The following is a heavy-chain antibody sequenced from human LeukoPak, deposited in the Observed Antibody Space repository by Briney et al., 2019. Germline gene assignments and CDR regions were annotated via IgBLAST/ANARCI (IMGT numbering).Heavy chain of an antibody. CDR2: ISTSGNTK. Sequence: GGSLRLSCAASGFTFSNYGMHWVRQAPGKGLEWVSYISTSGNTKYYVDSVKGRFTISRDNAKNSLYLQMNSLRAEDTAVYYCARDGKNYDYDYWGQGTLVTVSS. CDR1: GFTFSNYG. CDR3: ARDGKNYDYDY. V-gene: IGHV3-48*04. J-gene: IGHJ4*02. D-gene: IGHD1-7*01.